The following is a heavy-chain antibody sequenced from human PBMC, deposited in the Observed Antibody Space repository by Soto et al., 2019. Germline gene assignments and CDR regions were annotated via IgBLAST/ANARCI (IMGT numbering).Heavy chain of an antibody. V-gene: IGHV3-23*01. CDR2: ISGSGGST. CDR3: AKDIGDIVVVVAAMFDY. J-gene: IGHJ4*02. Sequence: GGSLRLSCAASGFTFSSYAMSWVRQAPGKGLEWVSAISGSGGSTYYADSVKGRFTISRDNSKNTLYLQMNSLRAEDKGVYYWAKDIGDIVVVVAAMFDYWGQGTLVTVSS. CDR1: GFTFSSYA. D-gene: IGHD2-15*01.